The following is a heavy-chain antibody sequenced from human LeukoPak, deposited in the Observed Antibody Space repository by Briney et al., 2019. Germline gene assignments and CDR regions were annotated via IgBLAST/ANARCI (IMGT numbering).Heavy chain of an antibody. D-gene: IGHD6-13*01. CDR3: ARHGRGVDSSSWYDY. J-gene: IGHJ4*02. V-gene: IGHV4-59*08. CDR2: IYYSGST. CDR1: GGSISSYY. Sequence: SETLSLTCTVSGGSISSYYWSWIRQPPGKGLEWIGYIYYSGSTNYNPSPKSRVTISVDTSKNQFSLKLSSVTAADTAVYYCARHGRGVDSSSWYDYWGQGTLVTVSS.